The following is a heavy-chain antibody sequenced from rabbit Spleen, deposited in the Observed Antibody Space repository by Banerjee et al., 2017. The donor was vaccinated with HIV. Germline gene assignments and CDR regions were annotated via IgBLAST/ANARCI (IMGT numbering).Heavy chain of an antibody. D-gene: IGHD1-1*01. CDR1: GFSFSSTYY. V-gene: IGHV1S40*01. CDR3: ARDTRSSFSSYGMDL. CDR2: INTGSGSR. Sequence: QSLEESGGDLVKPGASLTLTCTASGFSFSSTYYMCWVRQAPGKGLEWHACINTGSGSRYYASWAKGRFTISKTSSTTVTLQMTSLTAADTATYFCARDTRSSFSSYGMDLWGPGTLVTVS. J-gene: IGHJ6*01.